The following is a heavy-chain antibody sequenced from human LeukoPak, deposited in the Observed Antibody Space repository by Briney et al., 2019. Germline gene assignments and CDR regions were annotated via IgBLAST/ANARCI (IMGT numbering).Heavy chain of an antibody. Sequence: SETLSLTCTVSGGSISSYYWSWIRQPPGKGLEWIGYIYYSGSTNYNPSLKSRVTISVDTSKSQFSLKLSSVTAADTAVYYCARAAGGAFDIWGQGTMVTVSS. V-gene: IGHV4-59*01. CDR1: GGSISSYY. J-gene: IGHJ3*02. CDR2: IYYSGST. CDR3: ARAAGGAFDI. D-gene: IGHD6-13*01.